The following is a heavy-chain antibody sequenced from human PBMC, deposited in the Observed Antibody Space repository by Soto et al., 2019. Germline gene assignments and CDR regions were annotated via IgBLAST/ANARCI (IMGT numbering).Heavy chain of an antibody. V-gene: IGHV4-4*02. CDR1: GGSITNNNW. J-gene: IGHJ4*02. CDR2: THHIAIT. D-gene: IGHD5-12*01. CDR3: TKNSAYALDY. Sequence: SETLSLTCDVSGGSITNNNWWSWGRQPPGEALERIGDTHHIAITNYNPSIKRRVTMSVDTSKNQFFLTLNSVTDSDTAVYYCTKNSAYALDYWGQGTLVTVSS.